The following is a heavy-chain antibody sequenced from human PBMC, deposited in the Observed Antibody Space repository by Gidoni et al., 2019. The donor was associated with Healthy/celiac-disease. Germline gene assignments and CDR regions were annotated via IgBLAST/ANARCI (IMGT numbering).Heavy chain of an antibody. D-gene: IGHD1-26*01. CDR1: GFTFDDYA. Sequence: EVQLVESGGGLVQPGRSLRLSCAASGFTFDDYAMHWVRHAPGKGMEWVSVISWNSGSIGYADSVKGRFTISRDNAKNSLYLQMNSLRAEDTALYYCAKARGELVFRDAFDIWGQGTMVTVSS. J-gene: IGHJ3*02. V-gene: IGHV3-9*01. CDR3: AKARGELVFRDAFDI. CDR2: ISWNSGSI.